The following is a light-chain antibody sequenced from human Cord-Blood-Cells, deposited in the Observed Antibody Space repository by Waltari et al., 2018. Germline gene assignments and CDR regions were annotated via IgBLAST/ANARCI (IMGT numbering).Light chain of an antibody. V-gene: IGKV2-28*01. J-gene: IGKJ4*01. CDR2: LGS. CDR3: MQALQTL. CDR1: QSLLHSNGYNY. Sequence: DIVMTQSPLSLPVTPGEPASISCRSSQSLLHSNGYNYLDWYLQKPGQSPQLLIYLGSNRASGVPDRFSGSGSGTDFTLKISRVEADDVGVYYCMQALQTLFGGGTKVEIK.